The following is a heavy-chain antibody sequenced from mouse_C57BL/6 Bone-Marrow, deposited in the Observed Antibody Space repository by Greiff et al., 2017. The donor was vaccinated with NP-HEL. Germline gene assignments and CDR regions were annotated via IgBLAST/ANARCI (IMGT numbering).Heavy chain of an antibody. V-gene: IGHV5-6*01. J-gene: IGHJ3*01. D-gene: IGHD1-1*01. CDR2: ISSGGSYT. CDR3: ARPVLLGFAY. CDR1: GFTFSSYG. Sequence: EVKLMESGGDLVKPGGSLKLSCAASGFTFSSYGMSWVRQTPDKRLEWVATISSGGSYTYYPDSVKGRFTISRDNAKNTLYLQMSSLKSEDTAMYYCARPVLLGFAYWGQGTLVTVSA.